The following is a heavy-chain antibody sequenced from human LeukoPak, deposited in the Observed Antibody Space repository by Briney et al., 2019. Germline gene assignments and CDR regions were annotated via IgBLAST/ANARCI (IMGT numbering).Heavy chain of an antibody. CDR3: ARLTYYDFWSGYPYFDY. J-gene: IGHJ4*02. CDR1: GYSLSSVYY. Sequence: PSETLSLTCAVSGYSLSSVYYWGCIRQPPGKGLEWIGSIYHSGSTYYNPSLKSRVTISLDTSKNQFSLKLSSVTAADRAVYYCARLTYYDFWSGYPYFDYWGQGTLVTVFS. CDR2: IYHSGST. D-gene: IGHD3-3*01. V-gene: IGHV4-38-2*01.